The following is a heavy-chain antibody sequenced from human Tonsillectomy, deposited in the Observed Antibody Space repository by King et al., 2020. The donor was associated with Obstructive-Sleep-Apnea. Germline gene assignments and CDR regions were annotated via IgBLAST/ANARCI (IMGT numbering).Heavy chain of an antibody. V-gene: IGHV3-23*04. Sequence: VQLVESGGGLAQPGGSQRLSCAASGFSFSSLGMSWLRQAPGKGLEGVSSIGLSDEEKKYADSVKDRFTISRDNSKNTLHLHMNSLRVEDTAIYFCAKGARLALMDHWGQGTLVTVSS. CDR3: AKGARLALMDH. J-gene: IGHJ4*02. D-gene: IGHD3-9*01. CDR1: GFSFSSLG. CDR2: IGLSDEEK.